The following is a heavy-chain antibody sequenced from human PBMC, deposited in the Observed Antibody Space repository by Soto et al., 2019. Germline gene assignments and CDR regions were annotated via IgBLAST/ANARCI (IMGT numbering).Heavy chain of an antibody. Sequence: EVQLVESGGGLVQPGGSLRLSCAASGFTVSSNYMSWVRQAPGKGLEWVSVIYSGGSTYYADSVKGRFTICRDNSKNTLYLKMNSLRAGDTAVYYCASVWGTMTPTDYWGQGTLVTVSS. CDR3: ASVWGTMTPTDY. V-gene: IGHV3-66*01. D-gene: IGHD3-22*01. CDR1: GFTVSSNY. J-gene: IGHJ4*02. CDR2: IYSGGST.